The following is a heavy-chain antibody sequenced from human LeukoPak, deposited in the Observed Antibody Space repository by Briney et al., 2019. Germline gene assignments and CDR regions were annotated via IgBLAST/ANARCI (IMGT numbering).Heavy chain of an antibody. V-gene: IGHV3-30*18. CDR1: GVTISSYS. Sequence: GGSLRLSCAASGVTISSYSMYWVCQPPGKGLQCVALISYDGRGENYADSVKGRFTITRDTSNNTLYLQMNGLGTDDTAVYYCAKHYDFWSGYIRGFDSWGQGTLVTVSS. CDR3: AKHYDFWSGYIRGFDS. J-gene: IGHJ4*02. D-gene: IGHD3-3*01. CDR2: ISYDGRGE.